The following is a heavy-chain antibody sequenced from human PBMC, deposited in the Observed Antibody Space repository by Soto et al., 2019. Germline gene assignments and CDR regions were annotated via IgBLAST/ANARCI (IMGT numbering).Heavy chain of an antibody. V-gene: IGHV4-39*01. D-gene: IGHD3-22*01. CDR1: GGSISSSSYY. CDR3: ARHYYDSSVYYYYGMDV. J-gene: IGHJ6*02. CDR2: IYYSGST. Sequence: SETLSLTCTVSGGSISSSSYYWGWIRQPPGKGLEWIGSIYYSGSTYYNPSLKSRVTISVDTSKNQFSLKLSSVTAADTAVYYCARHYYDSSVYYYYGMDVWGQGTKDTVSS.